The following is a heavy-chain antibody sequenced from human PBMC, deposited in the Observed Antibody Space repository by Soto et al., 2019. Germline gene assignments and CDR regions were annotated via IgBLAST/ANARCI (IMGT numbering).Heavy chain of an antibody. CDR1: GYTFTGYY. Sequence: ASVKVSCKASGYTFTGYYMHWVRQAPGQGLEWMGWINPNSGGTNYAQKFQGWVTMTRDTSISTAYMELSRLRSDDTAVYYCAISSLDTAMVTPWGQGTLVTVSS. CDR3: AISSLDTAMVTP. V-gene: IGHV1-2*04. D-gene: IGHD5-18*01. CDR2: INPNSGGT. J-gene: IGHJ4*02.